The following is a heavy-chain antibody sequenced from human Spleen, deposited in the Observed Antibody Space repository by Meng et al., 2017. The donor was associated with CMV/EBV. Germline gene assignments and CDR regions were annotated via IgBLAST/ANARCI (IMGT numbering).Heavy chain of an antibody. CDR1: GYTFTGYY. V-gene: IGHV1-2*02. CDR2: INPNSGGT. CDR3: SRVSPSYCSSTSCYTGDLDYEVGWFDP. Sequence: ASVKVSCKASGYTFTGYYMHWVRQAPGQGLEWMGWINPNSGGTNYAQKLQGRVTMTRDTSTSTVYMELSSLRSEDTAVYYCSRVSPSYCSSTSCYTGDLDYEVGWFDPWGQGTLVTVSS. D-gene: IGHD2-2*02. J-gene: IGHJ5*02.